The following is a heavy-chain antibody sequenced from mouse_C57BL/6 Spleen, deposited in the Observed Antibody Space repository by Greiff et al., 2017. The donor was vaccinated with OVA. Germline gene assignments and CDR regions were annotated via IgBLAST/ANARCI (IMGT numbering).Heavy chain of an antibody. D-gene: IGHD1-1*01. V-gene: IGHV1-26*01. Sequence: EVKLQQSGPELVKPGPSVKISCKASGYTFTDYYLNWVKQSHGKSLEWIGDIIPNNGGTSYNQKFKGKATLTLDKSSSTAYMEFRSLTSEDSAVYYCARSTTVGATDYWGQGTTLTVSS. CDR1: GYTFTDYY. CDR3: ARSTTVGATDY. J-gene: IGHJ2*01. CDR2: IIPNNGGT.